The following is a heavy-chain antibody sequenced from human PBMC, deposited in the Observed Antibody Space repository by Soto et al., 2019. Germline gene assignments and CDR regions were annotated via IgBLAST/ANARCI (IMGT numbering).Heavy chain of an antibody. V-gene: IGHV3-15*01. CDR1: GFNFSDAW. Sequence: PGGSLRFSCVASGFNFSDAWMTWVRQAPGKGLEWVGRIKDRDYGGTADYAASVKGRFTMSRDDSTNMLFLQMNSLKSEDTAVYYCTTNDYWGQGTQVTVSS. CDR3: TTNDY. CDR2: IKDRDYGGTA. J-gene: IGHJ4*02.